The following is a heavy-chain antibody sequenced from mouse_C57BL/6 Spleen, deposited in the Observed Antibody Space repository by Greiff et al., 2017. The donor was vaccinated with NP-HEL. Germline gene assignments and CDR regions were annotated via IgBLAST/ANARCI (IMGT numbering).Heavy chain of an antibody. V-gene: IGHV2-2*01. CDR1: GFSLTSYG. J-gene: IGHJ2*01. CDR3: ARNEDDGYYNFDC. D-gene: IGHD2-3*01. Sequence: VKVVESGPGLVQPSQSLSITCTVSGFSLTSYGVHWVRQSPGKGLEWLGVIWSGGSTGYNAALISNLSTSKDNSTSQAFFKMISLQADDTAIYYCARNEDDGYYNFDCWGQGTTLTVSS. CDR2: IWSGGST.